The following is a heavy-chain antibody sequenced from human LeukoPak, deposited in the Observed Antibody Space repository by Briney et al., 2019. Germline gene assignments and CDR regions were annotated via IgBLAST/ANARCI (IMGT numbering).Heavy chain of an antibody. D-gene: IGHD3-16*01. Sequence: SETLSLTCTVSGGSISSSSYYWGWVRQPPGKGLEWIGSIYYSGSTNYSPSLKSRVNISVDTSKKQFSLKLSSVTAADTAVYYWASSYDYVWGSSDYWGQGTLVTVSS. J-gene: IGHJ4*02. CDR1: GGSISSSSYY. CDR3: ASSYDYVWGSSDY. V-gene: IGHV4-39*01. CDR2: IYYSGST.